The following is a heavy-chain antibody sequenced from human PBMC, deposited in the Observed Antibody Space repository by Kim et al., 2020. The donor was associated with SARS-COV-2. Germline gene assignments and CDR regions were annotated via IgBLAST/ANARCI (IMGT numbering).Heavy chain of an antibody. CDR3: ARDHREWLHYPANWYFDL. Sequence: SETLSLTCTVSGGSISSYYWSWIRQPPGKGLEWIGYIYYSGSTNYNPSLKSRVTISVDTSKNQFSLKLSSVTAADTAVYYCARDHREWLHYPANWYFDL. D-gene: IGHD3-3*01. J-gene: IGHJ2*01. V-gene: IGHV4-59*01. CDR2: IYYSGST. CDR1: GGSISSYY.